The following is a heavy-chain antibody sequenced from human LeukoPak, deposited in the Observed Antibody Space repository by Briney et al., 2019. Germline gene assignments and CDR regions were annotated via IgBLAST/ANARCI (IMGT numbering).Heavy chain of an antibody. CDR2: ISGSGGST. CDR3: AKDPPYCSSTSCRDPNWFDP. Sequence: GGSLRLSCAASGFTFSSYAMSWARQAPGKGLEWVSAISGSGGSTYYADSVKGRFTISRDNSKNTLYLQMNSLRAEDTAVYYCAKDPPYCSSTSCRDPNWFDPWGQGTLVTVSS. V-gene: IGHV3-23*01. CDR1: GFTFSSYA. J-gene: IGHJ5*02. D-gene: IGHD2-2*01.